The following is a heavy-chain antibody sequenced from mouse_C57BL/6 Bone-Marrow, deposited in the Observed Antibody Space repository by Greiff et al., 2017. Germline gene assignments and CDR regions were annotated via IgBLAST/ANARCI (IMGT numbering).Heavy chain of an antibody. J-gene: IGHJ3*01. CDR2: IYPRSGNT. CDR3: ASIYYGNYGFAY. Sequence: VQLQESGAELARPGASVKLSCKASGYTFTSYGISWVKQRTGQGLEWIGEIYPRSGNTYYNEKFKGKATLTADKSSSTAYMELRSLTSEDSAVYFWASIYYGNYGFAYWGQGTLVTVAA. V-gene: IGHV1-81*01. CDR1: GYTFTSYG. D-gene: IGHD2-1*01.